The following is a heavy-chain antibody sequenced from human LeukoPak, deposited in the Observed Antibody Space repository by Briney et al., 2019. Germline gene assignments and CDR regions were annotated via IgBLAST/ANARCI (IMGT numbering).Heavy chain of an antibody. V-gene: IGHV3-30*02. D-gene: IGHD2-2*01. CDR3: AKLSSPSSSMWYFDY. Sequence: GGSLRLSCAASGFTFSSYGMHWVRQAPGKGLEWVAFIRYDGSNKYYADSVKGRFTISRDNSKNTLYLQMNSLRAEDTAVYYCAKLSSPSSSMWYFDYWGQGTLVTVSS. J-gene: IGHJ4*02. CDR1: GFTFSSYG. CDR2: IRYDGSNK.